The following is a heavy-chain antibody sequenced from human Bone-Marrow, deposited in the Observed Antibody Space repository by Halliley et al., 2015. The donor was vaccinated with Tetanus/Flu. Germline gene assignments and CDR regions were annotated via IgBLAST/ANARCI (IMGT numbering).Heavy chain of an antibody. CDR3: AREDYGDYYGMDV. D-gene: IGHD3-10*01. V-gene: IGHV3-30-3*01. J-gene: IGHJ6*02. CDR1: GFTFSSYA. Sequence: SLRLSCAASGFTFSSYAMHWVRQAPGKGLEWVAFISYDGSNKFYADSVKDRFTISRANSKNTLYLQVNSLRAEDTAVYYCAREDYGDYYGMDVWGQGP. CDR2: ISYDGSNK.